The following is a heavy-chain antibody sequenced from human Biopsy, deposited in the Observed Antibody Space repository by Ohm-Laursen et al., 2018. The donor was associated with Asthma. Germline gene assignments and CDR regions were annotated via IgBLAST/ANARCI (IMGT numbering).Heavy chain of an antibody. CDR3: ARASVAASSNWFDP. J-gene: IGHJ5*02. Sequence: SETLSLTWTVSGASIKTDDHYWSWLRQPPGKGLEWFGFIHYSGSTSYNPSLKGGVTISVDTSKNQFSLKLSSVTAAYTAVYYCARASVAASSNWFDPWGQGTLVTVSS. CDR1: GASIKTDDHY. CDR2: IHYSGST. D-gene: IGHD6-19*01. V-gene: IGHV4-30-4*01.